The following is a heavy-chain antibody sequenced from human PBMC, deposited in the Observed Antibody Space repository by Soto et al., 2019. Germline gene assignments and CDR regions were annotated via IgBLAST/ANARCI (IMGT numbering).Heavy chain of an antibody. V-gene: IGHV3-73*01. CDR3: TRPRYCSGGSCHTLENWFDP. CDR1: GFTFSGSA. J-gene: IGHJ5*02. Sequence: EVQLVESGGGLVQPGGSLKLSCAASGFTFSGSAMHWVRQASGKGLEWVGRIRSKAKSYATAYAASVKGRFTISRDDSKNTTYLQMNSLKTEDTAVYYCTRPRYCSGGSCHTLENWFDPWGQGTLVTVSS. CDR2: IRSKAKSYAT. D-gene: IGHD2-15*01.